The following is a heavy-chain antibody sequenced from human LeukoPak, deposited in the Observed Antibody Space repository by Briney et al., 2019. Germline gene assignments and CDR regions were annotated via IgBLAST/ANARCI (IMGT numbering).Heavy chain of an antibody. CDR2: ISSSGSTI. Sequence: GGSLRLSCAASGFTFSDYYMSWIREAPGKGLEWVSYISSSGSTIYYADSVKGRFTISRDNAKNSLYPQMNSLRAEDTAVYYCARDQVGAVFVDYWGQGTLVTVSS. D-gene: IGHD6-19*01. CDR3: ARDQVGAVFVDY. V-gene: IGHV3-11*04. J-gene: IGHJ4*02. CDR1: GFTFSDYY.